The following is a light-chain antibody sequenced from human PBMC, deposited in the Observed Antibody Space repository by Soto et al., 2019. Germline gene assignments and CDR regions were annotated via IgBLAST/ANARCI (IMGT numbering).Light chain of an antibody. CDR1: NIGSKN. V-gene: IGLV3-9*01. CDR2: RGN. Sequence: SYELTQTLSVSVALGQTASITCGGNNIGSKNVHWYQQKPGQAPVLVIYRGNNRPSGIPERFSGSNSGNTATLTISRAQVGDEADYYWQVRDSITMIFGGGTKLTVL. J-gene: IGLJ2*01. CDR3: QVRDSITMI.